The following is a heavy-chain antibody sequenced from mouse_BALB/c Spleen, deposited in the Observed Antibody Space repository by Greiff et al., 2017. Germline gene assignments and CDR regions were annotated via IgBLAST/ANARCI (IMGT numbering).Heavy chain of an antibody. CDR2: IYPGDGDT. CDR3: ARSGYRYAMDY. J-gene: IGHJ4*01. CDR1: GYTFTSYW. D-gene: IGHD2-2*01. Sequence: QVQLQQSGAELARPGASVKLSCKASGYTFTSYWMQWVKQRPGQGLEWIGAIYPGDGDTRYTQKFKGKATLTADKSSSTAYMQLSSLASEDSAVYYCARSGYRYAMDYWGQGTSVTVSS. V-gene: IGHV1-87*01.